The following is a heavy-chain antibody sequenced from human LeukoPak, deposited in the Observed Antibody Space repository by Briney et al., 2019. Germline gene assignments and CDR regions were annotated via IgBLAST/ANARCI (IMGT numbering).Heavy chain of an antibody. Sequence: PGRSLRLSCAASGFTLSTYGMHWVRQAPGKGLEWVAVISYDGSNKYYADSVKGRFTISRDNSKNTLYLQMNSLRAEDTAVYYCAKEGGGTGLDAFDIWGQGTMVTVSS. CDR2: ISYDGSNK. CDR1: GFTLSTYG. CDR3: AKEGGGTGLDAFDI. J-gene: IGHJ3*02. D-gene: IGHD1-26*01. V-gene: IGHV3-30*18.